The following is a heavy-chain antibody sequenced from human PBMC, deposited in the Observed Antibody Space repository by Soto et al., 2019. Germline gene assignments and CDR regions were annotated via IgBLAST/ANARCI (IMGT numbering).Heavy chain of an antibody. V-gene: IGHV3-64D*08. Sequence: GGSLRLSCSASGFTFSSYAMHWVRQAPGKGLEYVSAISSNGGSTYYADSVKGRFTISRDNSKNTLYLQMSSLRAEDTAVYYCVKDDETGTTKYGMDVWGQGTTVTVSS. CDR3: VKDDETGTTKYGMDV. CDR2: ISSNGGST. J-gene: IGHJ6*02. D-gene: IGHD1-1*01. CDR1: GFTFSSYA.